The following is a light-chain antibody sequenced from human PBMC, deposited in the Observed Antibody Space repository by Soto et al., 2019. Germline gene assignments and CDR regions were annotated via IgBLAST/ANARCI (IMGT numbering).Light chain of an antibody. J-gene: IGLJ2*01. CDR1: SSDVGGYNY. CDR3: SSYAGSNNLL. Sequence: QSVLTQPPSASGSSGQSVTISCTGASSDVGGYNYVSWYQQHPGKAPKLMIYEVSTRPSGVPDRFSGSKSGNTASLTVSGLQAEDASDYYCSSYAGSNNLLFGGGTKLTVL. V-gene: IGLV2-8*01. CDR2: EVS.